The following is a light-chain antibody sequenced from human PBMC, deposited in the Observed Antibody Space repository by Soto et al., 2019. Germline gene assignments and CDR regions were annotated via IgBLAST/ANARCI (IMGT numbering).Light chain of an antibody. Sequence: SGVTQSPGTLSLSPGESATLSCTASQRISSTFVAWYQQKPGQAPRLFIYAASSRATGIPDRFSGSGSGTDFTLTINRLEPEDFALYYCQQYGDSPRVFCQGTKVDNK. CDR3: QQYGDSPRV. CDR2: AAS. V-gene: IGKV3-20*01. CDR1: QRISSTF. J-gene: IGKJ1*01.